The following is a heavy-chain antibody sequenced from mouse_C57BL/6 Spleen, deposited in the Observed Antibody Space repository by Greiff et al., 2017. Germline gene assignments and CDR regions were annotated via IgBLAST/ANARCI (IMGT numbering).Heavy chain of an antibody. Sequence: EVQLQQSGPVLVKPGASVKISCKASGYTFTDYYMNWVKQSHGKSLEWIGDINPNNGGTSYNQKFKGKATLTVDKSSSTAYMELRSLTSEDSAVYYCASYYGSSYDYWGQGTTLTVSS. CDR3: ASYYGSSYDY. V-gene: IGHV1-26*01. CDR2: INPNNGGT. J-gene: IGHJ2*01. CDR1: GYTFTDYY. D-gene: IGHD1-1*01.